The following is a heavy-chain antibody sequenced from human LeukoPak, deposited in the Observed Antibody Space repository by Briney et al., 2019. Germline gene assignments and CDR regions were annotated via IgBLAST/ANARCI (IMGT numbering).Heavy chain of an antibody. D-gene: IGHD7-27*01. J-gene: IGHJ4*02. CDR3: ASMSLETGHDY. V-gene: IGHV4-59*01. CDR2: IYYSGST. CDR1: GGSISSYY. Sequence: PSETLSLTCTVSGGSISSYYWSWIRQPPGKGLEWIGYIYYSGSTNYNPSLKSRVTIPVDTSKNQFSLKLSSVTAADTAVYYCASMSLETGHDYWGQGTLVTVSS.